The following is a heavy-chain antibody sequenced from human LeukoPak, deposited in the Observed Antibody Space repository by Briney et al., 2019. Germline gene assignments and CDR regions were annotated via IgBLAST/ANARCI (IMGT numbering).Heavy chain of an antibody. CDR1: GFTFTHHY. D-gene: IGHD1-26*01. J-gene: IGHJ3*02. CDR2: TRNKANSYTT. V-gene: IGHV3-72*01. CDR3: ARFYSGSSHDAFDI. Sequence: GGSLRLSCAASGFTFTHHYMDWVRQAPGKGLEWVGRTRNKANSYTTEYAASVKGRFTISRDDSKNSLYLQMNSLKTEDTAVYYCARFYSGSSHDAFDIWGQGTMVTVSS.